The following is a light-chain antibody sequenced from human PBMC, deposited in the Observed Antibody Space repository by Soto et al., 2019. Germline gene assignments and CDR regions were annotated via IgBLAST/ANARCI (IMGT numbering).Light chain of an antibody. CDR2: RNN. CDR3: AAWDDTLSGYV. V-gene: IGLV1-47*01. CDR1: SSNIGSNY. Sequence: QPVLTQPPSWSGIPGQRGSISCSGSSSNIGSNYVCWYQQLPGTAPKLLIFRNNLRPSGVPDRFTGSKSDTSASLAISGLRSEDEADYYCAAWDDTLSGYVFGTGTKVTV. J-gene: IGLJ1*01.